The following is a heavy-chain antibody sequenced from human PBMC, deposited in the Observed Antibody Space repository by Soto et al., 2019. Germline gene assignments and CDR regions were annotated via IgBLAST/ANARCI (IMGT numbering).Heavy chain of an antibody. V-gene: IGHV3-23*01. D-gene: IGHD2-2*01. J-gene: IGHJ4*02. CDR2: ISGSGGST. CDR1: GFTFSSYA. Sequence: PGGSLRLSCAASGFTFSSYAMSWVRQAPGKGLEWVSAISGSGGSTYYADSVKGRFTISRDNSKNTLYLQMNSLRAEDTAVYYCAKDQDIVVVPAAGFDYWGQGTLVTLSS. CDR3: AKDQDIVVVPAAGFDY.